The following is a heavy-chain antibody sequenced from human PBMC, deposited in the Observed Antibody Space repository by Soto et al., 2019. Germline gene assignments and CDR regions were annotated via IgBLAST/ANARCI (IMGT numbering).Heavy chain of an antibody. CDR2: IIPIFGTA. J-gene: IGHJ4*02. CDR1: GGTFSSYA. V-gene: IGHV1-69*05. CDR3: AIDSSSFVNAFDY. D-gene: IGHD6-6*01. Sequence: QVQLVQSGAEVKKPGSSVKVSCKASGGTFSSYAISWVRQAPGQGLEWMGGIIPIFGTANYAQKFQGRVTTTPDGXTSTAYMGLSSRRSEDTAVYYCAIDSSSFVNAFDYWGQGTLVTVSS.